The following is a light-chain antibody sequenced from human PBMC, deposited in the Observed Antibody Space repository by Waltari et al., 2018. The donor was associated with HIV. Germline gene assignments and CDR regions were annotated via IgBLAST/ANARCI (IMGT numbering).Light chain of an antibody. CDR3: ATWDSSLSGWV. CDR1: SSNIWRNY. J-gene: IGLJ3*02. CDR2: DNN. Sequence: QSVLTQPPSVSAAPGQKVIISCSGSSSNIWRNYVSWYQQLPGTAPKLLIYDNNQRPSGASASLGITALQTGDEADYYCATWDSSLSGWVFGGGTKLTVL. V-gene: IGLV1-51*01.